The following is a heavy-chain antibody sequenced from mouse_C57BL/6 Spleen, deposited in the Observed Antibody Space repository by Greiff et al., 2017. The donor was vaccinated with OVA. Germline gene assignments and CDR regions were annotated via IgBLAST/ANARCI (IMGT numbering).Heavy chain of an antibody. V-gene: IGHV1-64*01. CDR1: GYTFTSYW. CDR2: IHPNSGST. J-gene: IGHJ3*01. CDR3: ARERNYGSPAWFAY. Sequence: QVQLQQSGAELVKPGASVKLSCKASGYTFTSYWMHWVKQRPGQGLKWIGMIHPNSGSTNYNEKFKSKATLTVDKSSSTAYMQLSSLTSEDSAVYYCARERNYGSPAWFAYWGQGTLVTVSA. D-gene: IGHD1-1*01.